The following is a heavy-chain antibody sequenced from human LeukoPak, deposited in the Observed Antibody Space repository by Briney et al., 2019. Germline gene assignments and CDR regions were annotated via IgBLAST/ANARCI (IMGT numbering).Heavy chain of an antibody. CDR1: GASVNDNY. D-gene: IGHD2-15*01. CDR3: TIGSSSGSLAY. J-gene: IGHJ4*02. V-gene: IGHV4-4*07. Sequence: SGTPSLTCTVSGASVNDNYWSWSRQRAGKTLEWIGRIYTDGSTNYNPSLKSRVAISVDTSTNQFSLFLRSVTAADTAIYYCTIGSSSGSLAYWGQGTLVTVSS. CDR2: IYTDGST.